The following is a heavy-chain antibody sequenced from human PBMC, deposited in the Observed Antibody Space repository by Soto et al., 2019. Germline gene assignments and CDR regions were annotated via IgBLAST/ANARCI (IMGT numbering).Heavy chain of an antibody. J-gene: IGHJ6*02. CDR1: GYTLTELS. V-gene: IGHV1-24*01. Sequence: GASVKVSCKVSGYTLTELSMHWVRQAPGKGLEWMGGFDPEDGETIYAQKFQGRVTMTEDTSTDTAYMELSSLRSEDTAVYYCATDSGDSSGYYYYYGMDVWGQGTTVTVSS. D-gene: IGHD3-22*01. CDR2: FDPEDGET. CDR3: ATDSGDSSGYYYYYGMDV.